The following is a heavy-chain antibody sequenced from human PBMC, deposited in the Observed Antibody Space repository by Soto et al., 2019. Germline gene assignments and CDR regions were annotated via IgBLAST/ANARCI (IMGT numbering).Heavy chain of an antibody. CDR1: EFSFSNYG. J-gene: IGHJ4*02. D-gene: IGHD2-21*01. CDR3: AKDRSLLGYYFDY. V-gene: IGHV3-30*18. Sequence: QVQLVESGGGVVQPGRSLRLFCAASEFSFSNYGMQWVRQAPGKGLEWVAVVSYDGNNKYYADSVKGRFTISRDNSKNMLYLHMDSLRPEDSAVYYCAKDRSLLGYYFDYWGQGTLVSVSS. CDR2: VSYDGNNK.